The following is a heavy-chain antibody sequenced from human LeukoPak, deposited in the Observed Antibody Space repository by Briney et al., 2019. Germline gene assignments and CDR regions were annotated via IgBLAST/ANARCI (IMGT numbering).Heavy chain of an antibody. CDR3: ARGYYDARGDSNPFDI. J-gene: IGHJ3*02. CDR1: GGSISSSY. Sequence: SETLSLTCTVSGGSISSSYWSWIRQPPGRGLEWIGYISHSGSTNYKPSLKSRVSISVDTSKNQSSLKLTSVTAADTAIYYCARGYYDARGDSNPFDIWGQGTMVTVSS. CDR2: ISHSGST. V-gene: IGHV4-59*01. D-gene: IGHD3-22*01.